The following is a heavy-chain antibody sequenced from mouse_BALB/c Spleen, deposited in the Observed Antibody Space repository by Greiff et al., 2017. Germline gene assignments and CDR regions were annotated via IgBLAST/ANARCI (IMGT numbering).Heavy chain of an antibody. V-gene: IGHV5-6*01. J-gene: IGHJ3*01. D-gene: IGHD4-1*01. CDR2: ISSGGSYT. CDR3: ARTGTGAY. Sequence: VKLMESGGDLVKPGGSLKLSCAASGFTFSSYGMSWVRQTPDKRLEWVATISSGGSYTYYPDSVKGRFTISRDNAKNTLYLQMSSLKSEDTAMYYCARTGTGAYWGQGTLVTVSA. CDR1: GFTFSSYG.